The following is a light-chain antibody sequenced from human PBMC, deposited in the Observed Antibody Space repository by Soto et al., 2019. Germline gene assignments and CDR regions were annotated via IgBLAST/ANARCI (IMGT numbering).Light chain of an antibody. CDR1: QSVRSN. V-gene: IGKV3-15*01. J-gene: IGKJ4*01. Sequence: EIVMTQSPATLSVSPGERATLFCRASQSVRSNFLAWYHQKPGQAPRLLIYGASTTATGVPARFSGSGSGTGFTLTISSLQSEDFAVYYCQQYSAWPFTFGGGTKVEIK. CDR3: QQYSAWPFT. CDR2: GAS.